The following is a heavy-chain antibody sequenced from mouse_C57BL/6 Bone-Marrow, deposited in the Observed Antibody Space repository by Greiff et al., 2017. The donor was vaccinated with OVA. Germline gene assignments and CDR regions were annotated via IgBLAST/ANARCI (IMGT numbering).Heavy chain of an antibody. CDR3: AREVYDGYLAWFAY. V-gene: IGHV1-52*01. CDR2: IDPSDSET. Sequence: VQLQQPGAELVRPGSSVKQSCKASGYTFTSYWMHWVKQRPIQGLEWIGNIDPSDSETHYNQKFKDKATLTVDKSSSTAYMQLSSLTSEDSAVYYCAREVYDGYLAWFAYWGQGTLVTVSA. J-gene: IGHJ3*01. D-gene: IGHD2-3*01. CDR1: GYTFTSYW.